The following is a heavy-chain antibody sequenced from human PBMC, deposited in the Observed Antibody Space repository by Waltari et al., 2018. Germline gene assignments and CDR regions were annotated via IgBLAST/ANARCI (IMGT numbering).Heavy chain of an antibody. D-gene: IGHD5-18*01. J-gene: IGHJ3*02. V-gene: IGHV4-59*11. CDR3: ARLGYSYVLGAFDI. CDR1: GGSISSHY. CDR2: IYYSGST. Sequence: QVQLQESGPGLVKPSETLSLTCTVSGGSISSHYWSWIRQPPGKGLEWIGYIYYSGSTNYNPSLKRRVTIAVDTSKNQFSLKLSSVTAADTAVYYCARLGYSYVLGAFDIWGQGTMVTVSS.